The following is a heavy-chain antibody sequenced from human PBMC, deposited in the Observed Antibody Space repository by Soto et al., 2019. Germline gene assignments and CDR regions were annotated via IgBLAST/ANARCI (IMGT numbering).Heavy chain of an antibody. Sequence: PGGSLRLSCAASGFTFSSYSMSWVRQAPGKGLEWVSYISSSRSAIYYAGSVKGRFTVSRDNAKNSLYLQMNSLRDEDTAVYYCATSDDYYYGMDVWGQGTTVTV. CDR3: ATSDDYYYGMDV. CDR2: ISSSRSAI. J-gene: IGHJ6*02. V-gene: IGHV3-48*02. CDR1: GFTFSSYS.